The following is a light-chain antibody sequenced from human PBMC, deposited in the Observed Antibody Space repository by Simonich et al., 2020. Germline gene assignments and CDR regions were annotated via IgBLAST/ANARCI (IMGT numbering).Light chain of an antibody. J-gene: IGKJ2*01. CDR3: QQYGSSPYT. CDR2: DAS. CDR1: QSVSSSF. Sequence: EIVLTQSPGTLSLSPGERAILSCRASQSVSSSFLAWYKQKPGLAPRLLIYDASSRASGIPDRFSGSGSGTDFTLTISRLEPEDFAVYYCQQYGSSPYTFGQGTKLEIK. V-gene: IGKV3D-20*01.